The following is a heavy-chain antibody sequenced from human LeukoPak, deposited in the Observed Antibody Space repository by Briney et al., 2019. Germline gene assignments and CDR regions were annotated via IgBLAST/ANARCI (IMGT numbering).Heavy chain of an antibody. D-gene: IGHD1-26*01. Sequence: PGGSLRLSCAASGFTVSSNYMSWVRQAPGKGLEWVSGISHSGGSTYYTDSVKGRFTISRDNSKNTLYLQMNSLRAEDTAVYYCATKGGSYWGQGTLVTVSS. CDR2: ISHSGGST. CDR3: ATKGGSY. V-gene: IGHV3-23*01. CDR1: GFTVSSNY. J-gene: IGHJ4*02.